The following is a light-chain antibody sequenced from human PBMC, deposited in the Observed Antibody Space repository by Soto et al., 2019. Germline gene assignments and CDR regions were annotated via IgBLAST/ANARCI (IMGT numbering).Light chain of an antibody. J-gene: IGLJ1*01. CDR1: SCNIGSNP. V-gene: IGLV1-44*01. CDR2: SDN. CDR3: AAWDASLNRYV. Sequence: QSVLTLPPSASGTPGQRVTISCSGSSCNIGSNPANWYQQLPGTAPKLLIYSDNQRHSGVPDRFSGSRSGTSASLAISGLQSEDEADYYCAAWDASLNRYVFGTGTKVTVL.